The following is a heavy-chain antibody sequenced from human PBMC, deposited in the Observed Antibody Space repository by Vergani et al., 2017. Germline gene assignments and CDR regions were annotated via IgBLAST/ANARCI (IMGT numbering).Heavy chain of an antibody. CDR2: FYSGGGI. V-gene: IGHV4-61*02. J-gene: IGHJ6*02. CDR1: GGSISSGGHY. D-gene: IGHD6-13*01. CDR3: TRDPLYSTTWPFPLLEMDV. Sequence: QVQLQESGPGLVRPSQTLSLTCTVSGGSISSGGHYWSWFRQSAGKGLEWIGRFYSGGGINYHPSLESRVTISVDTSKNQFSLQLTSVTAADTAVYYCTRDPLYSTTWPFPLLEMDVWGQGTTVTVSS.